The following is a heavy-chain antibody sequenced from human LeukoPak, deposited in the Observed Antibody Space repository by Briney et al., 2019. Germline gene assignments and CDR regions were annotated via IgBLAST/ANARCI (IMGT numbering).Heavy chain of an antibody. CDR2: IIPIFGTA. CDR1: GGTFSSYA. Sequence: SVKVSCKASGGTFSSYAISWVRQAPGQGLEWMGGIIPIFGTANYAQKFQGRVTITADKSTSTAYMELSSLRSEDTAVYYRAGNTYYYGSGSHLDYWGQGTLVTVSS. D-gene: IGHD3-10*01. V-gene: IGHV1-69*06. J-gene: IGHJ4*02. CDR3: AGNTYYYGSGSHLDY.